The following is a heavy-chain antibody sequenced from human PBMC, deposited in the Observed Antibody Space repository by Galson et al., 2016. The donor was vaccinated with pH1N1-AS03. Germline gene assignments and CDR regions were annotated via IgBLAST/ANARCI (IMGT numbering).Heavy chain of an antibody. J-gene: IGHJ4*02. CDR3: ARASGRDDYNRLLHF. Sequence: SETLSLTCTVSGYSISSGYYWGWIRQSPGKGLEWLGHIFRSGSTSFNPSLKSRLTISVDTSKNQFSQNLRYVTAADTAVYFCARASGRDDYNRLLHFWGQGTLGTVSS. D-gene: IGHD5-24*01. CDR2: IFRSGST. V-gene: IGHV4-38-2*02. CDR1: GYSISSGYY.